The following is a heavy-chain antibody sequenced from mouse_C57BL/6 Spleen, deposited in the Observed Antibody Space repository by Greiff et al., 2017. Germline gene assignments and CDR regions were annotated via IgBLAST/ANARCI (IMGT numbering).Heavy chain of an antibody. CDR2: T. D-gene: IGHD2-3*01. CDR3: ARSDGYGFDY. Sequence: TNYNSALKSRLSISKDNSKSQVFLKMNSLQTDDTARYYCARSDGYGFDYWGQGTTLTVSS. V-gene: IGHV2-9-1*01. J-gene: IGHJ2*01.